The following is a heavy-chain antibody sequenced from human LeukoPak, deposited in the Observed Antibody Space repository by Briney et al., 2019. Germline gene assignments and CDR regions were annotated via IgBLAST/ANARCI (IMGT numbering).Heavy chain of an antibody. V-gene: IGHV4-39*01. CDR2: IYYNGST. D-gene: IGHD2-2*01. Sequence: PSETLSLTCSVSGGSISSSSYYWGWIRQPPGKGLEWIGSIYYNGSTYYNPSLKSRVTISVDTSKNQFSLKLSSVTAADTAVYYCARHSFLYCSSTSCRDYYMDVWGKGTTVTVSS. J-gene: IGHJ6*03. CDR1: GGSISSSSYY. CDR3: ARHSFLYCSSTSCRDYYMDV.